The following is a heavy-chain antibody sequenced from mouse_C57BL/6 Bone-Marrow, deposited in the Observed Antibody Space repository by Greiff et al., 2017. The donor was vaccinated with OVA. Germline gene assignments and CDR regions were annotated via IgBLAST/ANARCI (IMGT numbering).Heavy chain of an antibody. J-gene: IGHJ3*01. V-gene: IGHV10-1*01. D-gene: IGHD2-4*01. CDR1: GFSFNTYA. Sequence: EVQLVESGGGLVQPKGSLKLSCAASGFSFNTYAMNWVRQAPGKGLEWVARIRSKSNNYATYYADSVKDRFTISRDDSESMLYLQMNNLKTEDTAMYYCVRPYDYDEGWFAYWGQGTLVTVSA. CDR2: IRSKSNNYAT. CDR3: VRPYDYDEGWFAY.